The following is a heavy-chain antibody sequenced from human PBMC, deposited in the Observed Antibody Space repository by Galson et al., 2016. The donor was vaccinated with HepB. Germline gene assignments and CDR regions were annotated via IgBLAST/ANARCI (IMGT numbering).Heavy chain of an antibody. Sequence: SETLSLTCTVSGGSISSSGSFWDWFRQPPGKGLEWIGSMYYSGSAYYNPSFKSRVTISLDTSKNQFSLKLTSVTAADTAVYYCASPKVGARYTTVDFWGHGTLVTVSS. V-gene: IGHV4-39*01. D-gene: IGHD1-26*01. J-gene: IGHJ4*01. CDR1: GGSISSSGSF. CDR2: MYYSGSA. CDR3: ASPKVGARYTTVDF.